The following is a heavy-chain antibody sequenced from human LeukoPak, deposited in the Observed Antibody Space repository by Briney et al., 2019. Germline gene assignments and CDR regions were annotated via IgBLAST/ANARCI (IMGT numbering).Heavy chain of an antibody. CDR3: ARSGADILTGYAYD. J-gene: IGHJ4*02. CDR1: GFTVSSNY. Sequence: PGGSLRLSCAASGFTVSSNYMSWVRQAPGKGLEWVSVIYSGGSTYYADSVRGRFTISRDNSKNTLFLQMNSLRAEDTAVYYCARSGADILTGYAYDWGQGTLVTVSS. V-gene: IGHV3-53*01. CDR2: IYSGGST. D-gene: IGHD3-9*01.